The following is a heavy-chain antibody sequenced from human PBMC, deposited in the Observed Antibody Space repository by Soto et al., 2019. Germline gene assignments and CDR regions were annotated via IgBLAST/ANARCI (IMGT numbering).Heavy chain of an antibody. CDR2: ISGSGGST. CDR1: GFTFSSYA. V-gene: IGHV3-23*01. Sequence: EVQLLESGGGLVQLGGSLRPSCAASGFTFSSYAMSWVRQAPGKGLEWVSAISGSGGSTYYADSVKGRFTISRDNSKNTLYLQMNSLRAEDTAVYYCARYYDSSGYYYDHYYYGMDVWGQGTTVTVSS. CDR3: ARYYDSSGYYYDHYYYGMDV. J-gene: IGHJ6*02. D-gene: IGHD3-22*01.